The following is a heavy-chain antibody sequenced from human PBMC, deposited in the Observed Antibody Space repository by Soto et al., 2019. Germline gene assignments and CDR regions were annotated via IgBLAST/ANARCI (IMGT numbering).Heavy chain of an antibody. V-gene: IGHV1-69*13. CDR3: ATESKIAVRVPGDV. D-gene: IGHD6-6*01. CDR2: IIPIFGTA. Sequence: GASVKVSCKASGGTFSSYAISWVRQAPGQGLEWMGGIIPIFGTANYAQKFQGRVTITADESTSTADMELRSLRSEDTDVYYCATESKIAVRVPGDVWGQGTTVTVS. CDR1: GGTFSSYA. J-gene: IGHJ6*01.